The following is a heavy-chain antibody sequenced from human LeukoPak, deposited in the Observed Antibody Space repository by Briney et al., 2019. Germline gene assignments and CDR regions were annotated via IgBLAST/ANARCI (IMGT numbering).Heavy chain of an antibody. V-gene: IGHV3-74*01. D-gene: IGHD4-23*01. Sequence: GGSLRLSCAASGFTFKTYWMHWVRQAPGKGLVWVSHSNSDGSSTSYADSVRGRFTISRDNAKNTLYLQMNSLRAEETAVYYCARDLKGPVNDVFDMWGQGTMVTVSS. CDR2: SNSDGSST. CDR1: GFTFKTYW. J-gene: IGHJ3*02. CDR3: ARDLKGPVNDVFDM.